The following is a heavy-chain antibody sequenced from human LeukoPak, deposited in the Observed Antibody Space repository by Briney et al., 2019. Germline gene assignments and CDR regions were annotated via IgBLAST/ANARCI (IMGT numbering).Heavy chain of an antibody. CDR3: ARGAATAIRGTLFDY. V-gene: IGHV3-21*01. CDR2: ISSSSSYI. CDR1: GFTSSSYS. Sequence: GGSLRLSCAASGFTSSSYSMNWVRQAPGKGLEWVSSISSSSSYIYYADSVKGRFTISRDNAKNSLYLQMNSLRAEDTAVYYCARGAATAIRGTLFDYWGQGTLVTVSS. J-gene: IGHJ4*02. D-gene: IGHD2-2*02.